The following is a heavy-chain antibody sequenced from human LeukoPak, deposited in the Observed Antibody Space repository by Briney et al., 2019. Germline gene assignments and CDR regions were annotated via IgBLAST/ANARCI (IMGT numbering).Heavy chain of an antibody. J-gene: IGHJ4*02. CDR3: ARDPPLNYYDSSGYDY. CDR2: INPSGGST. V-gene: IGHV1-46*01. D-gene: IGHD3-22*01. CDR1: GYTFTSYY. Sequence: GASVKASCKASGYTFTSYYMHWVRQAPGQGLEWRGIINPSGGSTSYAQNFQCRVTMTRDTSTSTVYMELSSLRSEDTAVYYCARDPPLNYYDSSGYDYWGQGTLVTVSS.